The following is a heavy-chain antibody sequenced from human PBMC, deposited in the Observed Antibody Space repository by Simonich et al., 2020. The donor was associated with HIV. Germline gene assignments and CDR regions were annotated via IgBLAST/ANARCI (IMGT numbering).Heavy chain of an antibody. D-gene: IGHD6-13*01. J-gene: IGHJ3*02. CDR2: INHSGST. Sequence: QVQLQQWGAGLLKPSETLSLSCAVYGGSFHTYYWIWVRQPPGKGLEWIGEINHSGSTNYNPSLKSRVTISVDTSKNQFSLKLSSVTAADTAVYYCARGRYSSSSHDVFDSWGQGTMVTVSS. CDR3: ARGRYSSSSHDVFDS. CDR1: GGSFHTYY. V-gene: IGHV4-34*01.